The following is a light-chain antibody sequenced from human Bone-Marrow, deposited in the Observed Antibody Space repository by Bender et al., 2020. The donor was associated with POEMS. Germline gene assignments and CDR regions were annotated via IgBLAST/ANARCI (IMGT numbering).Light chain of an antibody. CDR2: DDS. J-gene: IGLJ2*01. CDR1: NVESQA. V-gene: IGLV3-21*02. Sequence: VLTQPPSVSAAPGQTAKLTCGGNNVESQAVHWYQQKPGQAPVLVVYDDSERPSGIPDRFSASKSATSATLDITGLQTGDEADYYCGTWDSSLSTVVFGGGTKLTVL. CDR3: GTWDSSLSTVV.